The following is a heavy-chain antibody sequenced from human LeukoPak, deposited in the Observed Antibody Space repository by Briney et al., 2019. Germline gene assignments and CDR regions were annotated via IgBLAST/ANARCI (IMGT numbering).Heavy chain of an antibody. CDR1: GITFTNYA. V-gene: IGHV3-23*01. J-gene: IGHJ4*02. D-gene: IGHD1-26*01. Sequence: GGSLRLSCTASGITFTNYAMGWVRQAPGKGLEWVSSISGSGGSTYYADSVKGRFTISRDNSKNTLYLQMNSLRADDTAVYYCAKENGSYYGGADYWGQGTLVTVSS. CDR3: AKENGSYYGGADY. CDR2: ISGSGGST.